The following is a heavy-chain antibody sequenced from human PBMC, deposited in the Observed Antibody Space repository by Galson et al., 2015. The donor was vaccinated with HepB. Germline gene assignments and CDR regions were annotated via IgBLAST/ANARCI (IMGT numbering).Heavy chain of an antibody. J-gene: IGHJ6*02. CDR2: ISRTSINI. Sequence: SLRLSCAASGFTFSDHSMNWVRQAPGKGLEWVSSISRTSININYADSVKGRYTISRDNAKNSLYLQMNSLRAEDTAVHYCTRDVGNTKTYQYHGMDVWGQGTTITVSS. CDR1: GFTFSDHS. V-gene: IGHV3-21*01. CDR3: TRDVGNTKTYQYHGMDV. D-gene: IGHD2-2*01.